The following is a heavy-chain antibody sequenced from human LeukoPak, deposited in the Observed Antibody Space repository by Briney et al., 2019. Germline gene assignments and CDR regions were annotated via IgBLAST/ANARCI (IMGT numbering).Heavy chain of an antibody. J-gene: IGHJ4*02. CDR3: ARGGLSIMGY. V-gene: IGHV3-21*04. D-gene: IGHD2/OR15-2a*01. CDR1: GFIFSRYT. CDR2: IWSDSAEI. Sequence: PGGSLRLSCAASGFIFSRYTINWVRQAPGKGLEWVSSIWSDSAEIHYADSVKGRFTISRDNAKDSLYLQMNSLRAEDTAVYFCARGGLSIMGYWGQGTLVTVSS.